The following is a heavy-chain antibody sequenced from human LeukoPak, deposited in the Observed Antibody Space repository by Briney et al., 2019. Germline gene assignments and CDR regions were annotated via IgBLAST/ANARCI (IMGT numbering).Heavy chain of an antibody. CDR3: AKDERGYYDSSLLVW. Sequence: PSETLSLTCTVSGGSISSYYWSWIRQPPGKGLEYIGYIYYSGYTNYNPSLKSRVTISVDTSKNQFSLKLSSVTAADTAVYYCAKDERGYYDSSLLVWWGQGTLVTVSS. V-gene: IGHV4-59*01. CDR1: GGSISSYY. J-gene: IGHJ4*02. D-gene: IGHD3-22*01. CDR2: IYYSGYT.